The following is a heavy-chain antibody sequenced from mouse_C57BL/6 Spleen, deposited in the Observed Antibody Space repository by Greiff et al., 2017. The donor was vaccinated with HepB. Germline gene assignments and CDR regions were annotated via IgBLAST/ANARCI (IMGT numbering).Heavy chain of an antibody. V-gene: IGHV2-5*01. CDR1: GFSLTSYG. CDR2: IWRGGST. J-gene: IGHJ4*01. Sequence: QVQLQQSGPGLVQPSQSLSITCTVSGFSLTSYGVHWVRQSPGKGLEWLGVIWRGGSTDYNAAFMSRLSITKDNSKSQVFFKMNRLQADDTAIYYCAKGGPTYYYAMDYWGQGTSVTVSS. CDR3: AKGGPTYYYAMDY.